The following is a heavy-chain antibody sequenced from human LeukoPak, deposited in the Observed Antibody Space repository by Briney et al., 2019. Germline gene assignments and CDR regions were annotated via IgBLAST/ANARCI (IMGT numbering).Heavy chain of an antibody. V-gene: IGHV3-23*01. CDR3: AKVGYGDYVPYLAKLDY. Sequence: GGSLRLSCAASGFTFSSYAMSWVRQAPGKGLEGVSAISGSGGSTYYADSVKGRFTISRDNSKNTLYLQMNSLRAEDTAVYYCAKVGYGDYVPYLAKLDYWGQGTLVTVSS. CDR1: GFTFSSYA. D-gene: IGHD4-17*01. CDR2: ISGSGGST. J-gene: IGHJ4*02.